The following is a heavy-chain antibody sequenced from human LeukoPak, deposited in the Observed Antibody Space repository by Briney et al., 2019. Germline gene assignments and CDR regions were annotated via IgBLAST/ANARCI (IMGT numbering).Heavy chain of an antibody. V-gene: IGHV4-39*01. Sequence: SETLSLTCTVSGGSISSSSYYWGWIRQPPGKGLEWIGYIFYSGSTYYSPSLKSRVTISVDTSKNQFSLNLISVTAADTAVYYCARQRDWRFGSYFDYWGQGTLVTVSS. CDR2: IFYSGST. CDR3: ARQRDWRFGSYFDY. CDR1: GGSISSSSYY. D-gene: IGHD3/OR15-3a*01. J-gene: IGHJ4*02.